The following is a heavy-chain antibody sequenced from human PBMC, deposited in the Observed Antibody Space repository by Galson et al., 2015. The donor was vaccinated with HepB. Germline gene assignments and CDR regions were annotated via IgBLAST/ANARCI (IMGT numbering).Heavy chain of an antibody. V-gene: IGHV1-8*01. Sequence: SVKVSCKASGYTFTSYDINWVRQATGQGLEWMGWMNPNSGNTGYAQKFQGRVTMTRNTSISTAYMELSSLRSEDTAVYYCARVDVGYCSSTSCRQFDYWGQGTLVTVSS. CDR3: ARVDVGYCSSTSCRQFDY. D-gene: IGHD2-2*01. CDR2: MNPNSGNT. CDR1: GYTFTSYD. J-gene: IGHJ4*02.